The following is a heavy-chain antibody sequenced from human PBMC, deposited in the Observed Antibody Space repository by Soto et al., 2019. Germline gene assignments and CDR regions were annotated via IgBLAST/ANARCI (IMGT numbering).Heavy chain of an antibody. J-gene: IGHJ4*02. CDR1: GFTFEDFS. CDR2: INWDGGDT. D-gene: IGHD6-13*01. Sequence: EVHLVESGGVVVQPGGSLRLSCAASGFTFEDFSMHWVRQRPGKGLEWVSLINWDGGDTLYEDSVKGRLTISRDNSKSSLFMQMNGLRTEDSALYYCATEYRSRWDPPFDDWGQGTLVTVSS. CDR3: ATEYRSRWDPPFDD. V-gene: IGHV3-43*01.